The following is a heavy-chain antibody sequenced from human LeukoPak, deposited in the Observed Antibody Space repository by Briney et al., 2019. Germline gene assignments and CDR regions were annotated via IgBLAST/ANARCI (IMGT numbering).Heavy chain of an antibody. D-gene: IGHD3/OR15-3a*01. Sequence: ASVKVSCKASGYTFTSYAMNWVRQAPGQGLEWMGWINTNTGNPTYAQGFTGRFVFSLDTSVSTAYLQISSLKAEDTAVYYCASSPGSGYYTNLAFDPWGQGTLVTVSS. CDR1: GYTFTSYA. CDR2: INTNTGNP. V-gene: IGHV7-4-1*02. CDR3: ASSPGSGYYTNLAFDP. J-gene: IGHJ5*02.